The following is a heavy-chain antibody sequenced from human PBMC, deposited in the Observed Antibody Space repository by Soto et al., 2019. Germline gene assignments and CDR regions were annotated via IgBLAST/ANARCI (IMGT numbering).Heavy chain of an antibody. Sequence: QVQLVESGGGVVQPGNSLRLSCAGSGFPFSAEAMHWVRQAPGKGLEWVAAISYDGNNKNHADSVKGRFTVSRDNSKNPLYLQIYSLRPVDMAVYYCARDYSSGWCLDYWGQGSLVTVSS. CDR1: GFPFSAEA. CDR3: ARDYSSGWCLDY. V-gene: IGHV3-30-3*01. CDR2: ISYDGNNK. D-gene: IGHD6-13*01. J-gene: IGHJ4*01.